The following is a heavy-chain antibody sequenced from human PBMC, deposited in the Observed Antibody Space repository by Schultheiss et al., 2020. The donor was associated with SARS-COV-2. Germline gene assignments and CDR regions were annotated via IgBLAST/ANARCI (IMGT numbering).Heavy chain of an antibody. Sequence: GESLKISCAASGFTFSSYSMNWVRQAPGKGLEWVSSISSSSSYIYYADSVKGRFTISRDNAKNSLYLQMNSLRAEDTAVYYCAKELIAVAGTLDYWGQGTLVTVSS. V-gene: IGHV3-21*01. CDR3: AKELIAVAGTLDY. CDR1: GFTFSSYS. J-gene: IGHJ4*02. D-gene: IGHD6-19*01. CDR2: ISSSSSYI.